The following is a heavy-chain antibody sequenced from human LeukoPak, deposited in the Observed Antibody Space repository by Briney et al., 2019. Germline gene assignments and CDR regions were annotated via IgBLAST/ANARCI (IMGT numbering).Heavy chain of an antibody. D-gene: IGHD2-15*01. V-gene: IGHV3-23*01. CDR3: AKEDHCSGGSCYWLAFDF. CDR2: ISGSGGNT. Sequence: QPGGSLRLSCAASGFIFSNFAMSWVRQAPGKGPEWVSTISGSGGNTYYTDSVKGRFTISRDNSKNTLYLQMNSLRAEDTAVYYCAKEDHCSGGSCYWLAFDFWGQGTMVTVSS. J-gene: IGHJ3*01. CDR1: GFIFSNFA.